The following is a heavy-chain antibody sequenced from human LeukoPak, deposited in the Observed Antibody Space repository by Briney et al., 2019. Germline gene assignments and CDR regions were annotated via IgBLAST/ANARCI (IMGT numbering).Heavy chain of an antibody. D-gene: IGHD6-13*01. CDR2: IYYSGST. J-gene: IGHJ5*02. CDR1: GGSISSSSYY. Sequence: TSETLSLICTVSGGSISSSSYYWGWIRQPPGKGLEWIGSIYYSGSTYYNPSLKSRVTISVDTSKNQFSLKLSSVTAADTAVYYCARRLSRAAAGGWFDPWGQGTLVTVSS. V-gene: IGHV4-39*01. CDR3: ARRLSRAAAGGWFDP.